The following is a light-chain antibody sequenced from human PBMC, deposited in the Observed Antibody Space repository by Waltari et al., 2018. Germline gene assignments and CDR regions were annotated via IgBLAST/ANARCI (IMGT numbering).Light chain of an antibody. Sequence: IVLPQSPGTLSLSPGERATPSCRASQSVTSISLTWYPQKLGQAPRLLIYGTSSRATGIPDRFSGSGSGTDFTLTISRLEPEDFAVYYCQQYDGEVVTFGGGTKVEI. V-gene: IGKV3-20*01. CDR2: GTS. CDR3: QQYDGEVVT. J-gene: IGKJ4*01. CDR1: QSVTSIS.